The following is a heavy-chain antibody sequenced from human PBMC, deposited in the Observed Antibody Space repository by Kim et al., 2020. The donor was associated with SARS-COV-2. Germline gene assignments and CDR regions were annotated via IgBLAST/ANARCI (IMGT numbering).Heavy chain of an antibody. J-gene: IGHJ4*02. Sequence: SVKSRITINPDTSKNQFSLQLNSVTPEDTAVYYCARDPYYYGSGSYTFDYWGQGTLVTVSS. D-gene: IGHD3-10*01. V-gene: IGHV6-1*01. CDR3: ARDPYYYGSGSYTFDY.